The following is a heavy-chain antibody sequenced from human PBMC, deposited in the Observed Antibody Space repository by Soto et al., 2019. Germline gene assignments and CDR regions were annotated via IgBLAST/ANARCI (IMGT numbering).Heavy chain of an antibody. CDR1: GLTISNAW. CDR3: TTGSVEGV. CDR2: IKTNTEGGTT. Sequence: EVQLVESGGGFIYPGGSLRLSCAASGLTISNAWMNWVRQAPGKGLEWVGRIKTNTEGGTTDYAAAVKGRFTVSRDDSKTTLSLQMNSLKTGATAVYYCTTGSVEGVWGQGTTVTVSS. J-gene: IGHJ6*02. V-gene: IGHV3-15*07. D-gene: IGHD2-15*01.